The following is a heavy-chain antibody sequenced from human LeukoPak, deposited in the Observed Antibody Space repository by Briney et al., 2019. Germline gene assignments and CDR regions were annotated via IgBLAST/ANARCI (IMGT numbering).Heavy chain of an antibody. CDR3: ARAPLDSSGNHWGVWFDP. V-gene: IGHV5-51*01. Sequence: GESLKISCKGSGYSFSSYWIGWVRQMPGKGLEWMGIIYPGHSDTKYSPSFQGQVTMSADRSINTAYLQWSSLKASDTAIYCCARAPLDSSGNHWGVWFDPWGQGTLVTVSS. CDR1: GYSFSSYW. CDR2: IYPGHSDT. J-gene: IGHJ5*02. D-gene: IGHD3-22*01.